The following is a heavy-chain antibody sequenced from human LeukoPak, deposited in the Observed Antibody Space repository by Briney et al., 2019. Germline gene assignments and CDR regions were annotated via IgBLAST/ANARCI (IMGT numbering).Heavy chain of an antibody. Sequence: SETLSLTCTVSGGSISSSSYYWGWIRQPPGKGLEWIGSIYYSGSTYYNPSLKSRVTISVDTSKNQFSLKLSSVTAADTAVYYCARLVDNLWFDPWGQGTLVTVSS. D-gene: IGHD5-24*01. CDR3: ARLVDNLWFDP. CDR1: GGSISSSSYY. J-gene: IGHJ5*02. V-gene: IGHV4-39*01. CDR2: IYYSGST.